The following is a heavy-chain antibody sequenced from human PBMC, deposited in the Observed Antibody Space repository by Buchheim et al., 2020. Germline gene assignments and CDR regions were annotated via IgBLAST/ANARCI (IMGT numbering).Heavy chain of an antibody. CDR1: GASISSGNYY. CDR3: ATSRRGTPLVD. J-gene: IGHJ4*02. Sequence: QVQLQESGPGLVKPAQTLSLICSVSGASISSGNYYWNWIRQRPGQGLEWIGYVYSSGVTYYSPSLRSRLAISLDTSQNQFSLRLRSVTAADTAVYHCATSRRGTPLVDWGQGSL. D-gene: IGHD3-16*01. CDR2: VYSSGVT. V-gene: IGHV4-31*03.